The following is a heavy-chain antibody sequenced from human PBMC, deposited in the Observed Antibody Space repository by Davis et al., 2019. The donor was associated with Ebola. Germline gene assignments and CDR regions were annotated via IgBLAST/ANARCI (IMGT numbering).Heavy chain of an antibody. V-gene: IGHV3-11*01. CDR2: ITSTGQTK. CDR3: ARGRYSNRFDY. J-gene: IGHJ4*02. Sequence: GESLKISCATSGFMFGDHYMSWVRQAPGRGLEWIAYITSTGQTKYYADSVKGRFIISRDDAKSSVSLQMDGLRAEDAAVYYCARGRYSNRFDYWGQGTLVTVSS. D-gene: IGHD4-11*01. CDR1: GFMFGDHY.